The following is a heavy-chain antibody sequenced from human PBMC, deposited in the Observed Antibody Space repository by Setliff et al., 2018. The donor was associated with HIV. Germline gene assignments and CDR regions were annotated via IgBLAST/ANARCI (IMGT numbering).Heavy chain of an antibody. CDR2: INPSGGST. V-gene: IGHV1-46*01. CDR3: ARFRNYSTPDY. D-gene: IGHD1-7*01. Sequence: ASVKVSCKASGYTFTRYFMHCVRQAPGQGLEWLGMINPSGGSTWYAQKFQGRVTMTGDTSTNTLYMELSSLRSEDTAVYYCARFRNYSTPDYWGQGTLVTVSS. J-gene: IGHJ4*02. CDR1: GYTFTRYF.